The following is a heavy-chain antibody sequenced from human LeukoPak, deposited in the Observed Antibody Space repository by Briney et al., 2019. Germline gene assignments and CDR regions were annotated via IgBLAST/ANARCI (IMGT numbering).Heavy chain of an antibody. CDR3: ASQGYCSSTSCYGYYYYMDV. D-gene: IGHD2-2*01. Sequence: PSETLSLTCPVSGDSINTNNYYWGWIRQPPGKGLDWIGRMSYSGSTYSNPSLESRVTISVDTSKKKLSLTLTSVTAADTAVYYCASQGYCSSTSCYGYYYYMDVWGKGTTVTISS. J-gene: IGHJ6*03. V-gene: IGHV4-39*01. CDR1: GDSINTNNYY. CDR2: MSYSGST.